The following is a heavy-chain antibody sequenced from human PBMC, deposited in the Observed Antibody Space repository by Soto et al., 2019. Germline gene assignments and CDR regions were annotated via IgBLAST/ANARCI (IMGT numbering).Heavy chain of an antibody. CDR3: ARPGSGYDVLTGQYFYYYHTVDV. Sequence: QVHLVDSGGGVVQPGRSLRLSCTTSGFLFNTYAMHWVRQAPGKGLEWVAVLSHDGSRLYYADSVKGRFTISRDNSKNTVYLQMNSLTTEDTAVYYCARPGSGYDVLTGQYFYYYHTVDVWGQGTTVTVSS. J-gene: IGHJ6*02. V-gene: IGHV3-30-3*01. CDR1: GFLFNTYA. CDR2: LSHDGSRL. D-gene: IGHD3-9*01.